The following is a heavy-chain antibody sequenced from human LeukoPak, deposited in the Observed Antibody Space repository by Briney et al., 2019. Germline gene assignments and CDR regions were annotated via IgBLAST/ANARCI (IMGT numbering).Heavy chain of an antibody. CDR3: ARRHYGSGSYYYDY. D-gene: IGHD3-10*01. V-gene: IGHV5-51*01. J-gene: IGHJ4*02. CDR1: GYTFTSYW. Sequence: GESLKISCQGSGYTFTSYWIAWVRPMPGKGLEGRGSTYPGKSDTRYSPSFQGQVTISADKTISTAYLQWSSLKASDTAMYYCARRHYGSGSYYYDYWGQGTLVTVSS. CDR2: TYPGKSDT.